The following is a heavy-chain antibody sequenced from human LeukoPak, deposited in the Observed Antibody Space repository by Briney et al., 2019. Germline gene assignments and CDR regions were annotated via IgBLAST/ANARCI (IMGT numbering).Heavy chain of an antibody. V-gene: IGHV1-18*01. D-gene: IGHD3-22*01. Sequence: ASVKVSCKASGYIFTSYGISWVRQAPGQGLEWMGWISAYNGNTNYAQKLQGRVTMTTDTSTSTAYMELRSLRSDDTAVYYCARDGAPRAYYYDSSGSAYWGQGTLVTVSS. CDR1: GYIFTSYG. CDR3: ARDGAPRAYYYDSSGSAY. CDR2: ISAYNGNT. J-gene: IGHJ4*02.